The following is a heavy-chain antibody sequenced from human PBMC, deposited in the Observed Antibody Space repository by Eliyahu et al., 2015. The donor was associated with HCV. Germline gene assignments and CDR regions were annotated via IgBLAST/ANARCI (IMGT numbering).Heavy chain of an antibody. CDR1: GFTFSSYA. D-gene: IGHD1-26*01. CDR3: AKGIDTRPRGGFDY. V-gene: IGHV3-23*01. CDR2: ISGSGNSP. J-gene: IGHJ4*02. Sequence: EVQLLESGGGLVQPGGSLRLSCAASGFTFSSYAMSWVRQAPGKGLEWVSAISGSGNSPYYADSVKGRFTISRDNSKNTLYLQMNSLRAEDTAVYFCAKGIDTRPRGGFDYWGQGTLVTVSS.